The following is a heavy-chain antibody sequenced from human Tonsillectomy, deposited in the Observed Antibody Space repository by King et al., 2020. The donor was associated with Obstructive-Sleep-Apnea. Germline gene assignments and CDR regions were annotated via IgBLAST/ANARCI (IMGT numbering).Heavy chain of an antibody. Sequence: VQLVESGGGLVQPGGSLRLSCAASGFTFSSYAMSWVRQAPGKGLEWVSAISGSGGSTYYADSVKGRFTISRDNSKNTLYLQMNSLSAEDTAVYYCAKDNGSGYDWAPDYYYGMDVWGQGTTVTVSS. CDR2: ISGSGGST. CDR1: GFTFSSYA. J-gene: IGHJ6*02. D-gene: IGHD5-12*01. CDR3: AKDNGSGYDWAPDYYYGMDV. V-gene: IGHV3-23*04.